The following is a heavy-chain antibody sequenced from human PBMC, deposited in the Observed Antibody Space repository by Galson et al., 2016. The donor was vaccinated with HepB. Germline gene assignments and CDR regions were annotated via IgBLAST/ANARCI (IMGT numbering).Heavy chain of an antibody. V-gene: IGHV4-39*01. CDR1: GGPITISSYY. CDR2: IYYSGRT. J-gene: IGHJ5*02. Sequence: SETLSLTCTVSGGPITISSYYWGWIRQPPGKGLEWIGSIYYSGRTYYNPSLRSRVTLSVDTSKNQFSLKVNSVTAADTAVYYCARRREPHNWFDPWGQGTLVTVSS. CDR3: ARRREPHNWFDP. D-gene: IGHD1-14*01.